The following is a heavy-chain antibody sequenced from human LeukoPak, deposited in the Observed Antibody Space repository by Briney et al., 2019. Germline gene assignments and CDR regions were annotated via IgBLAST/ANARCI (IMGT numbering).Heavy chain of an antibody. D-gene: IGHD2-2*01. Sequence: GRSLRLSCAASGFTFSSYAMHWVRQAPGKGLEWVSAISGSGGSTYYADSVKGRFTISRDNSKNTLYLQMNSLRAEDTAVYYCARHMGRYCSSTSCLYYYMDVWGKGTTVTVSS. J-gene: IGHJ6*03. CDR3: ARHMGRYCSSTSCLYYYMDV. CDR1: GFTFSSYA. CDR2: ISGSGGST. V-gene: IGHV3-23*01.